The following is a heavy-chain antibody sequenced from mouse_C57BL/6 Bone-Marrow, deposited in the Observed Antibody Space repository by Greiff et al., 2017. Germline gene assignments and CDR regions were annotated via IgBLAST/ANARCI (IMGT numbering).Heavy chain of an antibody. CDR1: GYTFTSYW. CDR2: IHPSDSDT. D-gene: IGHD2-2*01. Sequence: QVQLQQPGAELVKPGASVKVSCKASGYTFTSYWMHWVKQRPGQGLEWIGRIHPSDSDTNYNQKFKGKATLTVDKSSSTAYMQLSSLTSEDSAVYYCAPVIWLRPSYWYCDVWGTGTTVTVSS. CDR3: APVIWLRPSYWYCDV. V-gene: IGHV1-74*01. J-gene: IGHJ1*03.